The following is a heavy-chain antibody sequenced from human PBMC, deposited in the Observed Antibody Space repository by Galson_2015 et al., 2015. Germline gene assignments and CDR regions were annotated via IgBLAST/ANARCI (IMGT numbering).Heavy chain of an antibody. CDR2: INAGNGNT. CDR3: ARDGGSGWYGHYFDY. Sequence: SVKVSCKASGYTFTSYAMHWVRQAPGQRLEWMGWINAGNGNTKYSQKFQGRVTITRDTSASTAYMELSSLRSEDTAVYYCARDGGSGWYGHYFDYWGQGTLVTVSS. V-gene: IGHV1-3*01. CDR1: GYTFTSYA. J-gene: IGHJ4*02. D-gene: IGHD6-19*01.